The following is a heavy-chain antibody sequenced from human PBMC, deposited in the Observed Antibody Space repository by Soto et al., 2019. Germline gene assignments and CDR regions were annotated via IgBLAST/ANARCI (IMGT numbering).Heavy chain of an antibody. CDR2: IYWDDDK. Sequence: QITLKESGPTLVKPTQTLTLTCTFSGFSFSTSAVGVCWIRQPPGKALEWLALIYWDDDKRYSPSLKSRLTITKDTSKNQVVLTKTNMDPVDTATYYCAHSSGPGDYVEDDAFDIWGQGTMVTVSS. J-gene: IGHJ3*02. CDR3: AHSSGPGDYVEDDAFDI. V-gene: IGHV2-5*02. CDR1: GFSFSTSAVG. D-gene: IGHD4-17*01.